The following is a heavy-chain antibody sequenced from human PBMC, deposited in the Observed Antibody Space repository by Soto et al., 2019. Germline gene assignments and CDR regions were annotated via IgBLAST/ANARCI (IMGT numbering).Heavy chain of an antibody. CDR1: GHSFTSYW. J-gene: IGHJ3*02. CDR2: IYPGDSDT. D-gene: IGHD2-15*01. V-gene: IGHV5-51*01. Sequence: GESLKISRKGPGHSFTSYWIGWVRQMPGKGPEWMGIIYPGDSDTRYSPSFQGQVTISADKSISTAYLQWSSLKASDTAMYYCASFPDCSGGSCYNLGAFDIWGQGTMVTVSS. CDR3: ASFPDCSGGSCYNLGAFDI.